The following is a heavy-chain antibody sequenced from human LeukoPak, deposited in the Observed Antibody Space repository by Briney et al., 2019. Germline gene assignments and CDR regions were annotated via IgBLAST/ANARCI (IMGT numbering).Heavy chain of an antibody. CDR3: ARDRRNSDAFDI. Sequence: GGSLRLSCAASGFIFSDYTMNWVRQAPGKGLEWVSSISSSGSYIYYSDSMKGRFTISRDNAKNSLYLQVNSLRAEDTAVYYCARDRRNSDAFDIWGQGTMVTVSS. CDR1: GFIFSDYT. D-gene: IGHD1-14*01. V-gene: IGHV3-21*01. J-gene: IGHJ3*02. CDR2: ISSSGSYI.